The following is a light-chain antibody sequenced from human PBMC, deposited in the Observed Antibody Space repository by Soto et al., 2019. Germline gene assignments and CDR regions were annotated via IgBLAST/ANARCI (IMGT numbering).Light chain of an antibody. J-gene: IGKJ1*01. CDR2: DAS. CDR3: QQLRA. Sequence: DIQMTQSPSTLSASVGDRVTITCRASQSISSWLAWYQQKPGKAPKLLIYDASSLESGVPSRFSGSGSGTEFTLTISSLQPDDFATYYCQQLRAFGQGTKVAIK. CDR1: QSISSW. V-gene: IGKV1-5*01.